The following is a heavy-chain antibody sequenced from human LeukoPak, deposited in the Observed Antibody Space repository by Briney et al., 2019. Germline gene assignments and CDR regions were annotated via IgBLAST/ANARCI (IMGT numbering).Heavy chain of an antibody. CDR2: IYYSGST. V-gene: IGHV4-59*01. CDR3: ARGRGYSGYNWFDP. J-gene: IGHJ5*02. Sequence: SETLSLTCTVSGGSISSYYWNWIRQPAGKGLEWIGYIYYSGSTNYNPSLKSRVTISVDTSKNQFSLKLSSVTAADTAVYYCARGRGYSGYNWFDPWGQGTLVTVSS. D-gene: IGHD5-12*01. CDR1: GGSISSYY.